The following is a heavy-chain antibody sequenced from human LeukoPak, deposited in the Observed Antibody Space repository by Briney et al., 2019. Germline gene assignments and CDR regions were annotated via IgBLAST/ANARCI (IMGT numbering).Heavy chain of an antibody. D-gene: IGHD2-2*01. CDR1: GGSIRNYY. J-gene: IGHJ5*02. Sequence: SETLSLTCTVSGGSIRNYYWSWIRQPPGKGLEWIGYIYDSGSTNYNPSLKSRVTISVDTSKNQFSLKLSSVTAADTAVYYCARGRVPAAMRVFDPWGQGAPVTVSS. V-gene: IGHV4-59*08. CDR2: IYDSGST. CDR3: ARGRVPAAMRVFDP.